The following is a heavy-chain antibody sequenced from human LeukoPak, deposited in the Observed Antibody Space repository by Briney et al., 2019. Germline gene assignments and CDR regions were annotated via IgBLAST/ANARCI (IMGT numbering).Heavy chain of an antibody. J-gene: IGHJ4*02. D-gene: IGHD6-19*01. V-gene: IGHV1-46*01. Sequence: ASVKVSCKASGYTFTSYYMHWVRQAPGQGLEWMGIINPSGGSTSYAQKFQGRVTMTWDTSTSTVYMELSSLRSEDTAVYYCARDSYSSGWSGNFDYWGQGTLVTVSS. CDR3: ARDSYSSGWSGNFDY. CDR1: GYTFTSYY. CDR2: INPSGGST.